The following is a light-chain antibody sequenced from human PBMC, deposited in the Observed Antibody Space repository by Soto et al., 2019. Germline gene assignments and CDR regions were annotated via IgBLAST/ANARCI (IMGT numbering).Light chain of an antibody. CDR3: AAWDDSLSGVL. V-gene: IGLV1-47*01. J-gene: IGLJ2*01. Sequence: QLVLTQPPSASGTPGQRVTISCSGSSSNIGANYVYWYQQLPGTTPKLLIYRNNQRPSGVPDRFSSSKSGTSASLAISGLRSEDEADYYCAAWDDSLSGVLFGEGTKLTVL. CDR1: SSNIGANY. CDR2: RNN.